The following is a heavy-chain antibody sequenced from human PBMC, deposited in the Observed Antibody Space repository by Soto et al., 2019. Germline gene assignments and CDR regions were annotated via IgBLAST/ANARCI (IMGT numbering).Heavy chain of an antibody. CDR3: VRDRTKTLRDWFDP. J-gene: IGHJ5*02. V-gene: IGHV4-4*07. CDR2: IYATGST. Sequence: QVQLQESGPGLVKPSETLSLTCTVSGASISGFYWSWIRKSAGKGLEWIGRIYATGSTDYNPSLKSRVMMSVDTYQKHFSLKLRSVTAADTAVYYCVRDRTKTLRDWFDPWGHGISVTVSS. CDR1: GASISGFY. D-gene: IGHD1-1*01.